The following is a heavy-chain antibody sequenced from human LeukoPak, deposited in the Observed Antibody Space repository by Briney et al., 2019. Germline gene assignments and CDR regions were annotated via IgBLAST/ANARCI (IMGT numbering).Heavy chain of an antibody. CDR1: GGSFSGYY. Sequence: SETLTLTCAVYGGSFSGYYWSWIRQPPGKGLEWIGEINHSGSTNYNPSLKSRVTISVDTSKNQFSLKLSSVTAADTAVYYCASWDYGGNSGYWGQGTLVTVSS. J-gene: IGHJ4*02. V-gene: IGHV4-34*01. D-gene: IGHD4-23*01. CDR3: ASWDYGGNSGY. CDR2: INHSGST.